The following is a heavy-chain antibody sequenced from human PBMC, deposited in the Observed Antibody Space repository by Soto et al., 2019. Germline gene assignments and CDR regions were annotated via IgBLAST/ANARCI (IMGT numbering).Heavy chain of an antibody. CDR2: IYSGGST. V-gene: IGHV3-53*04. CDR3: ARVKRYYYGSGSYYYFDY. Sequence: EVRLVESGGGLVQPGGSLRLSCAASGFTVSSNYMSWVRQAPGKGLEWVSVIYSGGSTYYADSVKGRFTISRHNSKNTLYLQMNSLRAEDTAVYYCARVKRYYYGSGSYYYFDYWGQGTLVTVSS. J-gene: IGHJ4*02. D-gene: IGHD3-10*01. CDR1: GFTVSSNY.